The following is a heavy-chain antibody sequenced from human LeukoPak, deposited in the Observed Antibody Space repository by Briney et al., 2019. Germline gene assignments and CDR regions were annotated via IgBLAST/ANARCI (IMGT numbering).Heavy chain of an antibody. CDR1: GGSFSGYY. Sequence: SETLSLTCAVYGGSFSGYYWSWIRQPPGKGLEWIGEINHSGSTNYNPSLKSRVTISVDTSKIQFSLKLSSVTAADTAVYYCARVRPRITMIVVVQRGIWFDPWGQGTLVTVSS. V-gene: IGHV4-34*01. CDR3: ARVRPRITMIVVVQRGIWFDP. J-gene: IGHJ5*02. CDR2: INHSGST. D-gene: IGHD3-22*01.